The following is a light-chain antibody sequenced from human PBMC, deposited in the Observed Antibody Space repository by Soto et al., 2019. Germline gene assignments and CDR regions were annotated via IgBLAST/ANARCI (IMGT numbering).Light chain of an antibody. Sequence: EIVMTQSPATLSASPGESVSLSCRASESLFGFLAWYQQKPGQAPRLLIYSVSTKATGVPARFSGSGSAADFTLTISSVQSDDSAVYYCQRYNDWPFVFGQGTKLEI. V-gene: IGKV3-15*01. CDR2: SVS. CDR3: QRYNDWPFV. J-gene: IGKJ2*01. CDR1: ESLFGF.